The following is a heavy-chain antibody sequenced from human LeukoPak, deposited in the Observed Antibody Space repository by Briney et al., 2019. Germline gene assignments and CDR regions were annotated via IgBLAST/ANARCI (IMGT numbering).Heavy chain of an antibody. Sequence: PGGSLRLSCAASGFTFSSYAMSWVRQAPGKGLEWVSAIGGGGASTYYADSVKGRFTISRDNSKTTVYLQMNSLRAEETAVYYCAKDRGTVAAMGPLDYWGQGTLVTVSS. CDR3: AKDRGTVAAMGPLDY. D-gene: IGHD2-2*01. V-gene: IGHV3-23*01. J-gene: IGHJ4*02. CDR2: IGGGGAST. CDR1: GFTFSSYA.